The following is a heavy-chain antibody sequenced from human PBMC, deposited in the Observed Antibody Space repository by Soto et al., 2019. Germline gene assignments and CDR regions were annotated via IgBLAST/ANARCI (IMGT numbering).Heavy chain of an antibody. Sequence: QVQLQQWGAGLLKPSETLSLTCAVYGGSFSGYYWSWIRQPPGKGLEWIGEINHSGSTNYNPSLKSRVTISVDTSKHQFSLKLSSVTAADTAVYYCARTVVAVYYYYYYGMDVWGQGTTVTVSS. V-gene: IGHV4-34*01. J-gene: IGHJ6*02. CDR1: GGSFSGYY. CDR3: ARTVVAVYYYYYYGMDV. D-gene: IGHD2-15*01. CDR2: INHSGST.